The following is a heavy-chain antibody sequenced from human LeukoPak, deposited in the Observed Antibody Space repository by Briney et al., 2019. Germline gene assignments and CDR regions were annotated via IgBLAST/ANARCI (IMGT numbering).Heavy chain of an antibody. CDR1: GGSISTYY. CDR2: VYISGST. V-gene: IGHV4-59*01. D-gene: IGHD3-10*01. Sequence: PSETLSLTCTVSGGSISTYYWSWIRQPPGKRLEWIGCVYISGSTNFNLSLKSRVTMSVDTSKNQFSLKIISVTAADTAVYYCAREGTIGGYGSGSYFDYWGQGTLVTVSS. J-gene: IGHJ4*02. CDR3: AREGTIGGYGSGSYFDY.